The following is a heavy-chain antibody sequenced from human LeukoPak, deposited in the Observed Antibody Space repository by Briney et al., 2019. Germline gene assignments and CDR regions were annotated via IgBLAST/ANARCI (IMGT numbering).Heavy chain of an antibody. J-gene: IGHJ4*02. CDR1: GYSISSGYY. CDR3: ARPLYDSSGYYYHSDY. CDR2: IYYSGST. V-gene: IGHV4-38-2*01. D-gene: IGHD3-22*01. Sequence: SETLSLTCAVSGYSISSGYYWGWIRQPPGKGLEWIGSIYYSGSTYYNPSLKSRVTISVDTSKNQFSLKLSSVTAADTAVYYCARPLYDSSGYYYHSDYWGQGTLVTVSS.